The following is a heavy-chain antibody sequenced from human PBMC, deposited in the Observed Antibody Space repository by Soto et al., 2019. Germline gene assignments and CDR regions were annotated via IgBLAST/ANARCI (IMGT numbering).Heavy chain of an antibody. D-gene: IGHD2-21*02. Sequence: QVQLVESGGGVVQPGRSLRLSCAASGLTFISHGMHWVRQAPGKGLEWVAVISYDGSNKYYADSLKGRFTISRDNSKNTLYLQMSSLRAEDTAVYYCAKAEVTVVTPYYFDYWGQGTLVTVSS. J-gene: IGHJ4*02. V-gene: IGHV3-30*18. CDR1: GLTFISHG. CDR3: AKAEVTVVTPYYFDY. CDR2: ISYDGSNK.